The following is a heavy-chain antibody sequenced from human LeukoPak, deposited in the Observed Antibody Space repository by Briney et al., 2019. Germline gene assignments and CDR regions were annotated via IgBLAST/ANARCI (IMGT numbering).Heavy chain of an antibody. Sequence: PGGSLRLSCAASRFSASDYWMTWVRQAPGKGLEWVANIKQDGSEKTYVDSVKGRFTISRDNAKNSLYLQMNSLRVEDTAMYYCVRDGGTDWYDPWGQGTLVTVFS. D-gene: IGHD3-16*01. CDR2: IKQDGSEK. J-gene: IGHJ5*02. V-gene: IGHV3-7*01. CDR1: RFSASDYW. CDR3: VRDGGTDWYDP.